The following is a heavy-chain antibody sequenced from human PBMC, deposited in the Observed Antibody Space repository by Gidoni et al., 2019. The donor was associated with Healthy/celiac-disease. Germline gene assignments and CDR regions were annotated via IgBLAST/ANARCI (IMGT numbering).Heavy chain of an antibody. D-gene: IGHD2-2*01. J-gene: IGHJ4*02. V-gene: IGHV1-2*02. CDR3: ARVVGSSTDGGDY. CDR1: AYTFTGYY. CDR2: INPNSGGT. Sequence: QVQLVPSGAEAKKPGAPVKVPCKASAYTFTGYYMPWVRQAPGQGLGWMGWINPNSGGTNYAQKFQGRVTMTRDTSISTAYMELSRLRSDDTAVYYCARVVGSSTDGGDYWGQGTLVTVSS.